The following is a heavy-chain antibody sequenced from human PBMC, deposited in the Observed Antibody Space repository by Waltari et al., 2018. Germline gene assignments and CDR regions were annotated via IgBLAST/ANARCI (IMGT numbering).Heavy chain of an antibody. Sequence: QLQLQESGPGLVKPSETLSLTCTVSGGSISSSSYYWGWIRQPPGKGLEWIGSIYYSGSTYYNPSLKSRVTISVDTSKNQFSLKLSSETAADTAVYYCARGGGSFPFDYWGQGTLVTVSS. CDR2: IYYSGST. V-gene: IGHV4-39*07. D-gene: IGHD1-26*01. CDR3: ARGGGSFPFDY. J-gene: IGHJ4*02. CDR1: GGSISSSSYY.